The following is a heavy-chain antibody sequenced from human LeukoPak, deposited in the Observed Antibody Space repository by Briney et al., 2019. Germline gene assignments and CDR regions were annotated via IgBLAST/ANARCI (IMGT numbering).Heavy chain of an antibody. Sequence: ASVKVSCKASGGTFSSYAISWVRQAPGQGLEWMGGIIPIFGTVNYAQKFQGRVTITADKSTSTAYMELSSLRSEDTAVYYCASPYYSNGSYYYYYYMDVWGKGTTVTVSS. CDR1: GGTFSSYA. V-gene: IGHV1-69*06. CDR3: ASPYYSNGSYYYYYYMDV. D-gene: IGHD4-11*01. CDR2: IIPIFGTV. J-gene: IGHJ6*03.